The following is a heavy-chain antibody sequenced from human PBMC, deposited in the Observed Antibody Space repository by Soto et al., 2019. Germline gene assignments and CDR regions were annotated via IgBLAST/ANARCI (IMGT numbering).Heavy chain of an antibody. Sequence: EVQLLESGGDLVHPGGSLRLSCVASGFIFSDHAMYWVREAPGRGLEWVAKISVRDTEIYYADSVRGRFTISRDTSKNMVSLQMNSLRVEDTALYYCTRGHGDESRFDPWGRGTLVTVSS. CDR2: ISVRDTEI. J-gene: IGHJ5*02. CDR3: TRGHGDESRFDP. V-gene: IGHV3-23*01. D-gene: IGHD2-21*02. CDR1: GFIFSDHA.